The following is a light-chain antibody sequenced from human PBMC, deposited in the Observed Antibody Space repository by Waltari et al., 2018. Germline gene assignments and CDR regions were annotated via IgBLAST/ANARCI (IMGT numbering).Light chain of an antibody. CDR2: YVS. CDR3: NSYTSSTNVV. Sequence: HSVLTQSASVSGAPGQSITISCTGTSGDVGSHHFVSWYQQHPGKAPQLIIYYVSKRPSGVSNRISASKSGNTASLTISGLQAEDEAHYYCNSYTSSTNVVFGGVTKLTVL. CDR1: SGDVGSHHF. V-gene: IGLV2-14*03. J-gene: IGLJ2*01.